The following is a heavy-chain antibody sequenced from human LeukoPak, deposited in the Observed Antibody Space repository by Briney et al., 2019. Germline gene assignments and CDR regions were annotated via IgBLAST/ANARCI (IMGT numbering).Heavy chain of an antibody. CDR1: GGSITSISYY. CDR3: ARHSQGATSLDAFDI. CDR2: IFYTGST. Sequence: SETLSLTCTVSGGSITSISYYWGWIRQPPGEGLGWIGSIFYTGSTYYNPSLKSRVTISVDTSKNQFSLKLSSVTAADTAVYYCARHSQGATSLDAFDIWGQGTMVTVSS. D-gene: IGHD1-26*01. V-gene: IGHV4-39*01. J-gene: IGHJ3*02.